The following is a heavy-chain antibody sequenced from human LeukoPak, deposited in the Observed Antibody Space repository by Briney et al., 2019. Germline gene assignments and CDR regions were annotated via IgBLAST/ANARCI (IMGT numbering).Heavy chain of an antibody. CDR3: ARTHVGGGRWFDP. Sequence: ASVKVSCKASGYTFTNSYMQWVRQAPGQGLEWMGIINPNGGSTTYAQQFQGRVTMTRDTSTSTVYMELSSLRSEDTAVYYCARTHVGGGRWFDPRRQGTLVTVSS. V-gene: IGHV1-46*01. CDR1: GYTFTNSY. J-gene: IGHJ5*02. CDR2: INPNGGST. D-gene: IGHD2-15*01.